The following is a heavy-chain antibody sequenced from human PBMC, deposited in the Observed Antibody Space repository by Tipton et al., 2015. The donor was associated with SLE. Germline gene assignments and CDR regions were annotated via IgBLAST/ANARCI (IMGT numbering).Heavy chain of an antibody. CDR3: ARDRGAEFDY. Sequence: SLRLSCAASGFTFRNYWMSWVRQAPGKGLEWVSSISRSGTYIYHADSVKSRFTISRDNAKNSLYLQMNSLRVEDTAIYYCARDRGAEFDYWGQGTLVTVSS. J-gene: IGHJ4*02. V-gene: IGHV3-21*03. CDR1: GFTFRNYW. CDR2: ISRSGTYI. D-gene: IGHD3-10*01.